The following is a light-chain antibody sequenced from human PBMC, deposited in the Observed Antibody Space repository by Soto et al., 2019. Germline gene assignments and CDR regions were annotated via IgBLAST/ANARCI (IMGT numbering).Light chain of an antibody. V-gene: IGLV1-44*01. J-gene: IGLJ2*01. Sequence: QAVLTQPPSASRAPGQRVTMSCSGSSSNIGSNTVNWYQQLPGTAPNLLIYRNNQRPPAVPDRFSGSKSGTSASLAISGLLSEDDADYYCAAWDDSLNGVVFGGGTKLTVL. CDR1: SSNIGSNT. CDR2: RNN. CDR3: AAWDDSLNGVV.